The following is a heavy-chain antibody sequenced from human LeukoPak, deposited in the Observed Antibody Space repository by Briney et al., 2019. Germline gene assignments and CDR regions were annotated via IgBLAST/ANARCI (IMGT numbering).Heavy chain of an antibody. CDR3: AKGRAVEVVAAFNY. V-gene: IGHV3-23*01. J-gene: IGHJ4*02. CDR2: ISGSGAST. Sequence: GGSQRLSCAASGFTFSSYAMSWVRQAPGKGLEWVSAISGSGASTYYADSVKGRFTISRDNSKNTLYLQMNSLRAEDTAVYYCAKGRAVEVVAAFNYWGQGTVVTVSS. CDR1: GFTFSSYA. D-gene: IGHD2-15*01.